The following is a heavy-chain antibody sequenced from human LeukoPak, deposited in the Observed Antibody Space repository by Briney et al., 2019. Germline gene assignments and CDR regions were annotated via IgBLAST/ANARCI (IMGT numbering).Heavy chain of an antibody. J-gene: IGHJ2*01. CDR3: AKGWHLDL. V-gene: IGHV3-23*01. CDR2: MGGSGGST. CDR1: GFTFSSYA. Sequence: GRSLRLSCAASGFTFSSYAMHWVRQAPGKGPEWVAGMGGSGGSTHYADSVKGRFTISRDNSKNTLYLQMNSLRAEDTAVYYCAKGWHLDLWGRGTLVTVSS.